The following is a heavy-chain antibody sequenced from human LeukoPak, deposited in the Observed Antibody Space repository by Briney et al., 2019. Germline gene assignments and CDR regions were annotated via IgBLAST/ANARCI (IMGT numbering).Heavy chain of an antibody. CDR1: GFTFSSYG. Sequence: PGGSLRLSCAASGFTFSSYGMHWVRQAPGKGLEWVAFIRYDGSNKYYADSVKGRFTISRDNSKNTLYLQMNSLRAEDTAVYYCARKYGSGWYSVFDPWGQGTLVTVSS. CDR2: IRYDGSNK. D-gene: IGHD6-19*01. V-gene: IGHV3-30*02. CDR3: ARKYGSGWYSVFDP. J-gene: IGHJ5*02.